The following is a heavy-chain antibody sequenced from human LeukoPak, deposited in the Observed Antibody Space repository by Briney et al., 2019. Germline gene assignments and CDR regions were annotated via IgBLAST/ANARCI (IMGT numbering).Heavy chain of an antibody. J-gene: IGHJ4*01. CDR2: IGSSSGKT. CDR1: GFNFIDSS. CDR3: ARDHRYAFDN. D-gene: IGHD5-12*01. V-gene: IGHV3-48*01. Sequence: QPGRSLRLSWPAAGFNFIDSSMNCVRQPAGKGMDWISYIGSSSGKTTYADSVNGCFTISRDKARNSLYLQMNSLRVEDTAMYYCARDHRYAFDNWGHGTLVTVSS.